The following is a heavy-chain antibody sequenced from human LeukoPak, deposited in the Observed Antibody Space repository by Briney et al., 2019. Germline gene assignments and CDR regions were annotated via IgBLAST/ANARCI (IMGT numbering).Heavy chain of an antibody. CDR3: TKGSMKSSGYDS. CDR1: GFTFTSSV. CDR2: ISGTGGRT. D-gene: IGHD6-19*01. J-gene: IGHJ4*02. Sequence: PGGSLRLSCAASGFTFTSSVMSWVRQAPGKGLEWVSAISGTGGRTFYADSMKGRVTISRDNSKNTLYLQMNSLRADDTAVFYCTKGSMKSSGYDSWGQGTLVTVSS. V-gene: IGHV3-23*01.